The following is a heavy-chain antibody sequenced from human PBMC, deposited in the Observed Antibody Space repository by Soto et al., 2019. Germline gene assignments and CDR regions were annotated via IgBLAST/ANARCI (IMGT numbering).Heavy chain of an antibody. CDR2: IKQDGSEK. J-gene: IGHJ4*02. D-gene: IGHD3-3*01. V-gene: IGHV3-7*03. Sequence: PGGSLRLSCAASGFTFSSYWMSWVRQAPGKGLEWVANIKQDGSEKYYVDSVKGRFTISRDNAKNSLYLQMNSLRAEDTAVYYCARVPGFWSGYYPYFDYWGQGTLVTVSS. CDR3: ARVPGFWSGYYPYFDY. CDR1: GFTFSSYW.